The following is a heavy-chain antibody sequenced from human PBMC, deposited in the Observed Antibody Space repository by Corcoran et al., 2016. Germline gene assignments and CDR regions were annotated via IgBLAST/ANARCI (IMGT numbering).Heavy chain of an antibody. CDR3: AKGANGAKYYDGMDV. CDR1: GFTFSSYG. CDR2: ISYDGSNK. V-gene: IGHV3-30*18. J-gene: IGHJ6*02. D-gene: IGHD1-26*01. Sequence: QVQLVESGGGVVQPGRSLRLSCAASGFTFSSYGMHWVRQAPGKGLEWVAVISYDGSNKYYADSVKGRFTISRDNSKNTLYLQMNSLRAEDTAVYYCAKGANGAKYYDGMDVWGQGTTVTVSS.